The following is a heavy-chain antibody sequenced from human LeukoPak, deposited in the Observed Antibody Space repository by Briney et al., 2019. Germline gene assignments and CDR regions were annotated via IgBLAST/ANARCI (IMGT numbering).Heavy chain of an antibody. Sequence: ASVKVSCKASGYTFTSFGLSWLRQAPGQGLEWMGWISTYNGNTNYAQKLQGRVTMTTDTSTRTAYMDLRSLRSDDTAVYYCARDRLGEAIDYWGRGTLVTVSS. CDR1: GYTFTSFG. V-gene: IGHV1-18*01. CDR3: ARDRLGEAIDY. J-gene: IGHJ4*02. D-gene: IGHD3-16*01. CDR2: ISTYNGNT.